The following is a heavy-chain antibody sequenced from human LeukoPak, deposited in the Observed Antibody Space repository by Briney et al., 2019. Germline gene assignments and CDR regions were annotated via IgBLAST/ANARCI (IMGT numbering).Heavy chain of an antibody. V-gene: IGHV3-33*06. J-gene: IGHJ5*02. Sequence: GGSLRLSCAASGFTFSSYGMHWVRQAPGKGLEWVAVIWYDGSNKYYADSVKGRFTISRDNSKNTLYLQVNSLRAEDTAVYYCAKVDSSSSRGSFDPWGQGTLVTVSS. CDR3: AKVDSSSSRGSFDP. D-gene: IGHD6-6*01. CDR1: GFTFSSYG. CDR2: IWYDGSNK.